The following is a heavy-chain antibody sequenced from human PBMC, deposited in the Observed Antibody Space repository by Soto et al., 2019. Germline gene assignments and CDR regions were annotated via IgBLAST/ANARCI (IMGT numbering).Heavy chain of an antibody. D-gene: IGHD6-13*01. J-gene: IGHJ3*02. CDR3: ARAPSSSLAFDI. CDR2: TYYRSNWFN. Sequence: SQTLSLTCAISGDSVSSNIAAWHWIRQSPSRGLEWLGMTYYRSNWFNDYAVSVKSRITINPDTSENQFSLHLNSVSPEDTAVYYCARAPSSSLAFDIWGQGTMVTVSS. CDR1: GDSVSSNIAA. V-gene: IGHV6-1*01.